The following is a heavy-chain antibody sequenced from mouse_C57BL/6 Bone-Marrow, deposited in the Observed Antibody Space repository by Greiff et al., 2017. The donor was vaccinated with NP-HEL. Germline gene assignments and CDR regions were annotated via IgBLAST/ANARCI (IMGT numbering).Heavy chain of an antibody. J-gene: IGHJ4*01. CDR2: INPSTGGT. CDR1: GYSFTGYY. CDR3: ASDYYDSSYGYAMDY. D-gene: IGHD1-1*01. V-gene: IGHV1-42*01. Sequence: VQLQQSGPELVKPGASVKISCKASGYSFTGYYMNWVKQSPEKSLEWIGEINPSTGGTTYNQKFKAKATLTVDKSSNNAYLQLKSLTSEDSAVYYCASDYYDSSYGYAMDYWGQGTSVTVSA.